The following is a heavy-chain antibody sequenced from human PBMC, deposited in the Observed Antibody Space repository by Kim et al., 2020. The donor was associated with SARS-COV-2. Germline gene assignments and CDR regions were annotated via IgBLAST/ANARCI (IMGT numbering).Heavy chain of an antibody. D-gene: IGHD3-22*01. CDR3: ARGRRSSGYYLTPHFDY. V-gene: IGHV4-34*01. Sequence: SETLSLTCAVYGGSFSGYYWSWIRQPPGKGLEWIGEINHSGSTNYNPSLKSRVTISVDTSKNQFSLKLSSVTAADTAVYYCARGRRSSGYYLTPHFDYWGQGTLVTVSS. J-gene: IGHJ4*02. CDR1: GGSFSGYY. CDR2: INHSGST.